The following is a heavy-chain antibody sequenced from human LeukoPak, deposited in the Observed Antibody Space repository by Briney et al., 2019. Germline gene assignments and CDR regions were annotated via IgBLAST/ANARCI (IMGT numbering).Heavy chain of an antibody. CDR1: GFSFNGYA. CDR3: TKDLMTGFSSGWYLAY. Sequence: GGSLRLSCEGSGFSFNGYAMSWVRQAPGTGLEWVAVTGGSDDNTHYADSVKGRFSISRDTSENRLFLQMNSLRPDDSALYYCTKDLMTGFSSGWYLAYWGQGTLVTVSS. V-gene: IGHV3-23*01. J-gene: IGHJ4*02. CDR2: TGGSDDNT. D-gene: IGHD6-19*01.